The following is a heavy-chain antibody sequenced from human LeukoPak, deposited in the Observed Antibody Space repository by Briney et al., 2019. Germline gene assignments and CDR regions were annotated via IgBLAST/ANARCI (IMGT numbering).Heavy chain of an antibody. CDR1: GFTFSSYW. Sequence: GGSLRLSCAASGFTFSSYWMHWVRQAPGKGLVWVSRINSDGSSTSYADSVKGRFTISRDNAKNTLYLQMNSLRAEDTAVYYCASGHYSGSYTNWGQGTLVTVSS. V-gene: IGHV3-74*01. CDR2: INSDGSST. D-gene: IGHD1-26*01. J-gene: IGHJ4*02. CDR3: ASGHYSGSYTN.